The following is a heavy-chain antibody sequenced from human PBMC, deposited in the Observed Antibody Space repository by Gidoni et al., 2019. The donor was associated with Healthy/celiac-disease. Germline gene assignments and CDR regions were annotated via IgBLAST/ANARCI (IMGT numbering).Heavy chain of an antibody. D-gene: IGHD3-10*01. Sequence: QVQLVDSGGGVVQPGRSLRPSVAASGLTFTSYGMHWVRQAPGKGLEWVAVIWYDGSNKYYADSVKGRFTISRDNSKNTLYLQMNSLRAEDTAVYYCARAQEYYGSGSLVDYWGQGTLVTVSS. CDR3: ARAQEYYGSGSLVDY. V-gene: IGHV3-33*01. CDR2: IWYDGSNK. J-gene: IGHJ4*02. CDR1: GLTFTSYG.